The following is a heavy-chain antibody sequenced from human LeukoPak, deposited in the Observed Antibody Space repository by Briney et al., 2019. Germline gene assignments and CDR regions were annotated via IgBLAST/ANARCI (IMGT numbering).Heavy chain of an antibody. CDR2: INPNSGGT. D-gene: IGHD3-22*01. CDR3: ARVPLRRENYYDSSGYYSFDY. J-gene: IGHJ4*02. V-gene: IGHV1-2*02. Sequence: GASVQVSCKASGYTFTGYYMHWVRQPPGQGLERMGWINPNSGGTNYAQKFQGRVTMTRDTSISTAYMELSRLRSDDTAVYYCARVPLRRENYYDSSGYYSFDYWGQGTLVTVSS. CDR1: GYTFTGYY.